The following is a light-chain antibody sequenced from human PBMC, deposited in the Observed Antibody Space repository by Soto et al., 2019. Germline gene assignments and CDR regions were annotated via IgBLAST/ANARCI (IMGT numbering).Light chain of an antibody. J-gene: IGKJ5*01. CDR3: QQSYSTPLIT. CDR2: AAS. CDR1: QGISSY. V-gene: IGKV1-39*01. Sequence: DIQLSQSPSFLSASVGDRVTITCRASQGISSYLAWYQQKPGKAPKLLIYAASTLQSGVPSRFSGSGSGTDFTLTISSLQPEDFATYYCQQSYSTPLITFGQGTRLEIK.